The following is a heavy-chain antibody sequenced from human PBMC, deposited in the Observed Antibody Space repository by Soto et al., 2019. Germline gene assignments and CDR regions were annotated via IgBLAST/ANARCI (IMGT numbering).Heavy chain of an antibody. Sequence: QVQLVQSGGEVKKPGASVRVSCKSSGYPFTHYGITWIRQAPGQGLEWMGWISPFNGNTNYGQTLQGRVTLTTDTSMSTVVMELRSLTSYDTAVYYCARDQSVDRTYYYGIDVWGQGTTVTVSS. D-gene: IGHD3-16*01. V-gene: IGHV1-18*01. J-gene: IGHJ6*02. CDR2: ISPFNGNT. CDR1: GYPFTHYG. CDR3: ARDQSVDRTYYYGIDV.